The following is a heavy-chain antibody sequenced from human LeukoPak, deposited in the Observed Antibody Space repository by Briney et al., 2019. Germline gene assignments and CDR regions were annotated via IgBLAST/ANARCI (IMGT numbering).Heavy chain of an antibody. CDR3: ARGRIDRFLEWLTGTKYYFDY. D-gene: IGHD3-3*01. CDR2: IYSSGST. J-gene: IGHJ4*02. CDR1: GGSINSYY. V-gene: IGHV4-59*01. Sequence: SETLSLTCSVPGGSINSYYWTWIRQPPGKGLEWIGYIYSSGSTKYNPSLKSRVTITIDTSKNQFSLKLSSVTAEDTAVYYCARGRIDRFLEWLTGTKYYFDYWGQGTLVTVSS.